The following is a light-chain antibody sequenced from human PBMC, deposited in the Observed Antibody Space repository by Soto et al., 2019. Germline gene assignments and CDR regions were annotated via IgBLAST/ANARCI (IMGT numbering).Light chain of an antibody. J-gene: IGKJ2*01. V-gene: IGKV4-1*01. CDR2: WAS. Sequence: DIVMTQSPDSLAVSLGERANINCKSSQSVLYTSNNKNYLAWYQQRPGQPPKMLIYWASTRESGVPDRFSGSGSGTDSPLTITSLQAEDVAVYYCQQYESTPPTFGQGTKLEIK. CDR3: QQYESTPPT. CDR1: QSVLYTSNNKNY.